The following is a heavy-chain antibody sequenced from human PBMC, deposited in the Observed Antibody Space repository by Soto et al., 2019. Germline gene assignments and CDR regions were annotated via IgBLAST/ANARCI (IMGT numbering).Heavy chain of an antibody. D-gene: IGHD3-10*01. CDR2: IIPIFGTA. CDR3: ARDDHKGLITMVRGVIIPQPIPYCYYGMDV. CDR1: GGTFSSYA. Sequence: SVKVSCKASGGTFSSYAISWVRQAPGQGLEWMGGIIPIFGTANYAQKFQGRVTITADESTSTAYMELSSLRSEDTAVYYCARDDHKGLITMVRGVIIPQPIPYCYYGMDVWGQGTMVTVSS. J-gene: IGHJ6*02. V-gene: IGHV1-69*13.